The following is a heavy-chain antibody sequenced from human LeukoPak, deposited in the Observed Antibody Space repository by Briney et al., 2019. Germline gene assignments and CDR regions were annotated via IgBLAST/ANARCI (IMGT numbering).Heavy chain of an antibody. CDR3: ARVIFGY. Sequence: SETLSLTCAVYGGSFSGYHWSWIRQPPGKGLEWIGEINHSGSTNYNPSLKSRVTISVDTSKNQFSLKLSSVTAADTAVYYCARVIFGYWGQGTLVTVSS. CDR2: INHSGST. CDR1: GGSFSGYH. V-gene: IGHV4-34*01. D-gene: IGHD3-22*01. J-gene: IGHJ4*02.